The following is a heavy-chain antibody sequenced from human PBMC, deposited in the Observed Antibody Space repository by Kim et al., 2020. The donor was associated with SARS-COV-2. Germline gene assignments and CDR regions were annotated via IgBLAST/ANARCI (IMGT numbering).Heavy chain of an antibody. J-gene: IGHJ4*02. CDR3: ARLLSGLHGLDY. D-gene: IGHD5-12*01. V-gene: IGHV5-51*01. Sequence: RYSQSLQSQVTITADKSISTAYLQWSSLKASDTAMYYCARLLSGLHGLDYWGQGTLVTVSS.